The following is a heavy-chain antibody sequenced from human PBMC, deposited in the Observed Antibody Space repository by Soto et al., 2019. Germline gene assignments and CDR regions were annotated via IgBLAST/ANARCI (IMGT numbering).Heavy chain of an antibody. Sequence: GSLRLSCAASGFTVSSYYMSWVRQAPGKGLEWVSVIYSGGSTYYADSVKGRFTISRDNSKNTLYLQMNSLRAEDTAVYYCARDRASYYGMDVWGQGTTVTVSS. J-gene: IGHJ6*02. CDR2: IYSGGST. V-gene: IGHV3-53*01. CDR1: GFTVSSYY. CDR3: ARDRASYYGMDV. D-gene: IGHD3-10*01.